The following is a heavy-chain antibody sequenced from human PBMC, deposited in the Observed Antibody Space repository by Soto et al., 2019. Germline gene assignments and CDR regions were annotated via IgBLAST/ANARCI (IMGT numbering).Heavy chain of an antibody. V-gene: IGHV3-30*18. D-gene: IGHD6-25*01. Sequence: GGSLRLSCAASGFTFSSYGMHWVRQAPGKGLEWVAVISYDGSNKYYADSVEGRFTISRDNSKNTLYLQMNSLRAEDTAVYYCAKKAATTYYYGMDVWGQGTTVTVSS. CDR1: GFTFSSYG. CDR2: ISYDGSNK. CDR3: AKKAATTYYYGMDV. J-gene: IGHJ6*02.